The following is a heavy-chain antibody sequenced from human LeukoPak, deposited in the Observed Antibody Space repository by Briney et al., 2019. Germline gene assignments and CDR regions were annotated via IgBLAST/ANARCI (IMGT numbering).Heavy chain of an antibody. V-gene: IGHV4-39*01. CDR3: ARHSDGYYDLKGAFDI. Sequence: SETLSHTCTVSGGSISSSSYYWGWIRQPPGKGLEWIGSIYYSGSTYYNPSLKSRVTISVDTSKNQFSLKLSSVTAADTAVYYCARHSDGYYDLKGAFDIWGQGTMVTVSS. CDR2: IYYSGST. CDR1: GGSISSSSYY. J-gene: IGHJ3*02. D-gene: IGHD5-18*01.